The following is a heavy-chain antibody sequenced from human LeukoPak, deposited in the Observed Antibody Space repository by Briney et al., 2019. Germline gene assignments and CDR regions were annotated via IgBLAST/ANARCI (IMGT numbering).Heavy chain of an antibody. D-gene: IGHD2-21*02. Sequence: SEPLSLTCAVCGGSISSGGYSWSWIRQPPGKGLEGIGYIYYSGSTYYNPSLKSRVTISVDTSKNQFSLKLSSVTAADTAVYYCARAKAYCGGDCYLDAFDIWGQGTMVTVSS. CDR2: IYYSGST. V-gene: IGHV4-30-4*07. CDR1: GGSISSGGYS. CDR3: ARAKAYCGGDCYLDAFDI. J-gene: IGHJ3*02.